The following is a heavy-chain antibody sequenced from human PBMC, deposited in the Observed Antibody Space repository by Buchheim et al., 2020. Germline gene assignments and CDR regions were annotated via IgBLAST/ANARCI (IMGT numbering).Heavy chain of an antibody. CDR3: ARDYDIVVVPAAIRSLYGMDV. J-gene: IGHJ6*02. CDR1: GGSISSGGYY. V-gene: IGHV4-31*03. D-gene: IGHD2-2*01. Sequence: QVQLQESGPGLVKPSQTLSLTCTVSGGSISSGGYYWSWIRQHQGKGLEWIGYIYYRGSTYYNPSLKSRVTISVETSKNQFSLKLSSVTAADTAVYYCARDYDIVVVPAAIRSLYGMDVWGQGTT. CDR2: IYYRGST.